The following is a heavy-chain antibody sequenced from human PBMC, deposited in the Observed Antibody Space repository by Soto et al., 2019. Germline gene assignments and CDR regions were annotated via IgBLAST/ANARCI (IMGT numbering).Heavy chain of an antibody. J-gene: IGHJ5*02. Sequence: GASVKVSCKASGYTFTSYGISWVRQAPGQGLEWMGWISAYNGNTNYAQKLQGRVTMTTDTSTSTAYMELRSLRSDDTAVYYCERETGTRVGVAWFDLWGQGTLVTSPQ. CDR2: ISAYNGNT. D-gene: IGHD1-7*01. CDR1: GYTFTSYG. CDR3: ERETGTRVGVAWFDL. V-gene: IGHV1-18*01.